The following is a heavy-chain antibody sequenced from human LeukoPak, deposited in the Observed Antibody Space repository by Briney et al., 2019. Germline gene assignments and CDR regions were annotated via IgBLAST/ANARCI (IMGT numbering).Heavy chain of an antibody. J-gene: IGHJ4*02. Sequence: GGTLRLSCTASGFTFISYAMSWVRQAPAQGQERVSAISGSGGSTYYADPAKGRFTISRVNTKNKLYLQMNSLRAADTAVYYCAKSPIVEGSGSYFDYWGQGTLVTVSS. V-gene: IGHV3-23*01. CDR3: AKSPIVEGSGSYFDY. CDR1: GFTFISYA. D-gene: IGHD3-10*01. CDR2: ISGSGGST.